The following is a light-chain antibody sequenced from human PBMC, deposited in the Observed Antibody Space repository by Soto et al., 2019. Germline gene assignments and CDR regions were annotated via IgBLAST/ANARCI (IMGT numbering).Light chain of an antibody. V-gene: IGKV1-5*01. CDR1: QSISSR. J-gene: IGKJ1*01. CDR2: DAS. Sequence: DLQMTQSPSTLSSSIGDSVTITCRASQSISSRLAWYQQKSGKAPNLLIYDASSLEGGVQSRFSGSASETEFTLTIRSLQPDDFATYYCKQYINGWTCGQGTKVDIK. CDR3: KQYINGWT.